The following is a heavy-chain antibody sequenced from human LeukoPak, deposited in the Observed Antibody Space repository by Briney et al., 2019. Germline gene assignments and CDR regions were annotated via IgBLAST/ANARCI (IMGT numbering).Heavy chain of an antibody. CDR2: ITGSGGTT. V-gene: IGHV3-23*01. CDR3: ATVGLVVVGTTPRLADY. CDR1: GFTFSSFA. J-gene: IGHJ4*02. Sequence: PGGSLRLSCAASGFTFSSFAMSWVRQAPGKGLEWVSGITGSGGTTYYADSVKGRFTISRDNSKNTVYLQMNSLRAEDTAVYYCATVGLVVVGTTPRLADYWGQGTLVTVSS. D-gene: IGHD2-15*01.